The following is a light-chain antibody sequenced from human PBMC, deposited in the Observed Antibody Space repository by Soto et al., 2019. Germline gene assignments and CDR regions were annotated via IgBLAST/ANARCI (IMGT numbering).Light chain of an antibody. V-gene: IGKV3D-15*01. J-gene: IGKJ4*01. CDR2: GAS. CDR3: QQYNNWPPLT. CDR1: QSVSSN. Sequence: EIVMTQSPATLSVSPGERATLSCRASQSVSSNLAWYQQKPGQAPRLLIYGASIRATGIPARFSGSGSGTEFTLTLSSLQSEDLAVYYCQQYNNWPPLTFGGGTKVEIK.